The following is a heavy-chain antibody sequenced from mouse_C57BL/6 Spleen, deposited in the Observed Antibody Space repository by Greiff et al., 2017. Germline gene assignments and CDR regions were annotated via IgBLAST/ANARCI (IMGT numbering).Heavy chain of an antibody. CDR2: ISDGGSYT. Sequence: EVKLVESGGGLVKPGGSLKLSCAASGFTFSSYAMSWVRQTPEKRLEWVATISDGGSYTYYPDNVKGRFTISRDNAKNNLYLQMSHLKSEDTAMYYCARDHHWGQGTLVTVSA. CDR1: GFTFSSYA. J-gene: IGHJ3*01. CDR3: ARDHH. V-gene: IGHV5-4*01.